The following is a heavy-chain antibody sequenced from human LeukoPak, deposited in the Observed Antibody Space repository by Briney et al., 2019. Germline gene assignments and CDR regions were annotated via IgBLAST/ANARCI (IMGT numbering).Heavy chain of an antibody. V-gene: IGHV4-59*01. Sequence: PETLSLTCTVSGGSISSYYWSWIRQPPGKGLEWIGYIHYRGSTNYNPSLKSRVTISVDTSKNQFSLKLTSVTAADTAVYYCATMVQGVYTYFGSWGQGNLVAVSP. CDR1: GGSISSYY. CDR3: ATMVQGVYTYFGS. D-gene: IGHD3-10*01. CDR2: IHYRGST. J-gene: IGHJ4*02.